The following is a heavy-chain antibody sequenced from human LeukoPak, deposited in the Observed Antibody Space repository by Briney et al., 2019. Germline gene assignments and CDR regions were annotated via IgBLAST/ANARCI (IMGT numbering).Heavy chain of an antibody. CDR3: ARHKKNYYDSSGRDWIDY. Sequence: GSLRLSCAASGFTFSSYAMSWVRQPPGKGLEWIGSIYYSGSTYYNPSLKSRVTISVDTSKNQFSLKLSSVTAADTAVYYCARHKKNYYDSSGRDWIDYWGQGTLVTVSS. CDR2: IYYSGST. V-gene: IGHV4-39*01. J-gene: IGHJ4*02. CDR1: GFTFSSYA. D-gene: IGHD3-22*01.